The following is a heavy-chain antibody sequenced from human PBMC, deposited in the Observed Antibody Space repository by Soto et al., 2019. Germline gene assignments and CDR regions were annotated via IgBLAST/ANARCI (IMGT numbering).Heavy chain of an antibody. J-gene: IGHJ6*02. V-gene: IGHV3-33*01. CDR1: GFTFSSYG. CDR2: IWYDGSNK. CDR3: ARDLGEWEPHYGMDV. Sequence: GGSLRLSCAASGFTFSSYGMHWVRQAPGKGLEWVAVIWYDGSNKYYADSVKGRFTISRDNSKNTLYLQMNSLRAEDTAVYYCARDLGEWEPHYGMDVWGQGTTVTVSS. D-gene: IGHD1-26*01.